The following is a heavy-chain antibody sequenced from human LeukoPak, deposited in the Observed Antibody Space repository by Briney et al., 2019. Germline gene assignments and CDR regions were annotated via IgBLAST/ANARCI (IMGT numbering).Heavy chain of an antibody. V-gene: IGHV4-30-4*08. D-gene: IGHD2-21*02. CDR1: GGSISSGGYY. CDR2: IYYSGGT. J-gene: IGHJ4*02. Sequence: TSETLSLTCTVSGGSISSGGYYWSWIRQHPGKGLEWIGYIYYSGGTYYNPSLKSRVTISVDTSKNQFSLKLSSVTAADTAVYYCARGKREVTLDYWGQGTLVTVSS. CDR3: ARGKREVTLDY.